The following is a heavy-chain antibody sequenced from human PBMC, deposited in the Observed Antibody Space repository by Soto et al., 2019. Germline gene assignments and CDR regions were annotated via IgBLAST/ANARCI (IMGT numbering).Heavy chain of an antibody. V-gene: IGHV1-3*01. Sequence: GASVKVSCKASGYTFTSYAIHWVRQAPGQRLEWMGWINAGNGNTKYSQKFQGRVTITRDTSASTAYMELSSLRSEDTAVYYCARDDSGFSGSHYIDYFNYWGQGALVTVSS. CDR3: ARDDSGFSGSHYIDYFNY. CDR1: GYTFTSYA. D-gene: IGHD1-26*01. J-gene: IGHJ4*02. CDR2: INAGNGNT.